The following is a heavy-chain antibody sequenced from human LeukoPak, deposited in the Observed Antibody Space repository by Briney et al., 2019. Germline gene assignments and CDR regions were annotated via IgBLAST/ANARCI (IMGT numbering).Heavy chain of an antibody. Sequence: PGGSLRLSCVASGVTFNNYAMSWVRQAPGKGLEWVSSISGSGGSTYYADSVRGRFTISRDTSKNTLYLQMNSLRVEDTAVYYCAQGLGGDNVAPRYFDYWGQGTLVTVSS. CDR3: AQGLGGDNVAPRYFDY. CDR2: ISGSGGST. CDR1: GVTFNNYA. V-gene: IGHV3-23*01. J-gene: IGHJ4*02. D-gene: IGHD2-21*02.